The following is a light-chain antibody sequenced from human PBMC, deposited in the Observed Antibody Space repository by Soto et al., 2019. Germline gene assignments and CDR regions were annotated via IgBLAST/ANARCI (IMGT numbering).Light chain of an antibody. CDR1: QSISSW. J-gene: IGKJ4*01. Sequence: DIQMTQSPSTLSASLGDRVTITCRASQSISSWLAWYQQKPGKAPKLLIYDASSLESGVPSRFSGSGSGTEFTLTISSLQPDDFATYYCQQYNSFVLTFGGGTKVEIK. CDR3: QQYNSFVLT. V-gene: IGKV1-5*01. CDR2: DAS.